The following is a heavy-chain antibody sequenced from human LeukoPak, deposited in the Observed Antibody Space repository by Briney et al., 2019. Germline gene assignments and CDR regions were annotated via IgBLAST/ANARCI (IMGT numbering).Heavy chain of an antibody. CDR2: INPNSGGT. Sequence: ASVKVSCKASGYTFTGYYMHWVRQAPGQGLEWMGRINPNSGGTNYAQKFQGRVTMTRDTSISTAYMELSRLRSDDTAVYYCAGDLIYYDSSGLTWGQGTLVTVSS. D-gene: IGHD3-22*01. CDR3: AGDLIYYDSSGLT. V-gene: IGHV1-2*06. CDR1: GYTFTGYY. J-gene: IGHJ5*02.